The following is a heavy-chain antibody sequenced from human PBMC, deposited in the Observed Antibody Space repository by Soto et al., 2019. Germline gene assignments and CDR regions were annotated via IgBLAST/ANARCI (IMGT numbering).Heavy chain of an antibody. CDR1: GLTFISYA. CDR3: AKVGSHSGSHYDAFDI. Sequence: EVQLLESGGGLAQPGGYLRLSCAASGLTFISYAMNWVRRAPGKGLEWVSAISGTGDRTYYAYSVKGRFTISRDNSKNTLYLQMNSLGAEDTAVFFCAKVGSHSGSHYDAFDIWGQGTTVTVSS. J-gene: IGHJ3*02. D-gene: IGHD1-26*01. CDR2: ISGTGDRT. V-gene: IGHV3-23*01.